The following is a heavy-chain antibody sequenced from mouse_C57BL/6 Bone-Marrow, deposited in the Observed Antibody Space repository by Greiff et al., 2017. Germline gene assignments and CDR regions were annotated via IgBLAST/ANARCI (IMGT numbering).Heavy chain of an antibody. Sequence: VQLQQPGAELVKPGASVKLSCKASGYTFTSYWMHWVKQRPGQGLEWIGMIHPNSGSTNYNEKFKSKATLTVDKSSSTAYMQLSSLTSEDSAVYYCARSDTTVVAGDYWGQGTTLTVSS. CDR3: ARSDTTVVAGDY. J-gene: IGHJ2*01. V-gene: IGHV1-64*01. CDR2: IHPNSGST. D-gene: IGHD1-1*01. CDR1: GYTFTSYW.